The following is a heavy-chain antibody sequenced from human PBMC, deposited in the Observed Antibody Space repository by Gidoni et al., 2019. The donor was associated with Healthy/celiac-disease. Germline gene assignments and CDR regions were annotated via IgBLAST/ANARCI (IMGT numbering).Heavy chain of an antibody. J-gene: IGHJ6*02. CDR2: INHSGST. V-gene: IGHV4-34*01. D-gene: IGHD4-17*01. CDR3: ARGHSPDYGDYREFDYYYGMDV. CDR1: GGSFSGYY. Sequence: QVQLQQWGAGLLKPSETLSLTCAVYGGSFSGYYWSWIRQPPGQGLAWIGEINHSGSTNYNPSLKSRVTISVDTSKNQFSLKLSSVTAADTAVYYCARGHSPDYGDYREFDYYYGMDVWGQGTTVTVSS.